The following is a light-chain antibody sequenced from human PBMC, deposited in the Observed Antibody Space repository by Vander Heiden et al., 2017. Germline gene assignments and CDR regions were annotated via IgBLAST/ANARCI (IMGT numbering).Light chain of an antibody. CDR2: GAS. J-gene: IGKJ2*01. Sequence: DIVLTQSPGTLSLSPGERATISCRASQSVTNSYLAWYQQKPGQAPRLLIYGASSRATGIPDRFSGSGSGTDLTLTISRLEPEDFAVYYCQQYGSSPFTFGQGTKLEIK. CDR3: QQYGSSPFT. CDR1: QSVTNSY. V-gene: IGKV3-20*01.